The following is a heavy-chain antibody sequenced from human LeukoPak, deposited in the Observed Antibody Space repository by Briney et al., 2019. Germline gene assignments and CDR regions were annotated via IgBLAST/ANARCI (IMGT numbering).Heavy chain of an antibody. CDR2: ISGSGGST. CDR3: AKARRVEQQLVSDY. J-gene: IGHJ4*02. D-gene: IGHD6-13*01. Sequence: GGSLRLSCAASGFTFSSYGMSWVRQAPGKGLEWVSAISGSGGSTYYADSVKGRFAISRDNSKNTLYLQMNSLRAEDTAVYYCAKARRVEQQLVSDYWGQGTLVTVSS. V-gene: IGHV3-23*01. CDR1: GFTFSSYG.